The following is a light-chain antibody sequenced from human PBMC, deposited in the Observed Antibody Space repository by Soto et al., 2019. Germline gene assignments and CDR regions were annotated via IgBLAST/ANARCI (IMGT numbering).Light chain of an antibody. J-gene: IGLJ1*01. V-gene: IGLV2-14*03. CDR3: GSYTTSSTRV. CDR1: SSDIGGFNY. Sequence: QSVLTQPASVSGSPGQSITISCTGTSSDIGGFNYVSWYQHRPGNAPKLIIYDVSDRPSGVSNRFSGSKSGNTASLTISGLQAEDEADYYCGSYTTSSTRVFGTGTKVTVL. CDR2: DVS.